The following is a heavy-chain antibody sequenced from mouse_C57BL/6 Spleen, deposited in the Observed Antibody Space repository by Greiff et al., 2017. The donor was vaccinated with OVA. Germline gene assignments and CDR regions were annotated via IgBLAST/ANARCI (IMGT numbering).Heavy chain of an antibody. CDR3: ASNYYGSSYPHWYFDV. CDR2: IDPSDSYP. D-gene: IGHD1-1*01. CDR1: GYTFTSYW. Sequence: QVQLQQPGAELVKPGASVKLSCKASGYTFTSYWMQWVKQRPGQGLEWIGEIDPSDSYPNYTQKLKCKATLTVDTSSSTAYMQLSSLTAEDAAVYYCASNYYGSSYPHWYFDVWGTGTTVTVSS. J-gene: IGHJ1*03. V-gene: IGHV1-50*01.